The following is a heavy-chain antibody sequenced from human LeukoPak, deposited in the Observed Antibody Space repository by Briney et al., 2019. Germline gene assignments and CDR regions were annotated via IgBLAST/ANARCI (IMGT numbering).Heavy chain of an antibody. CDR1: GYTFTSYD. J-gene: IGHJ5*02. CDR3: ARDCSGGSCYEGGFDP. V-gene: IGHV1-8*03. D-gene: IGHD2-15*01. CDR2: MNPNSGNT. Sequence: ASVKVSCKASGYTFTSYDINWVRQATGQGLEWMGWMNPNSGNTGYAQKFQGRVTITRNTSISTAYMELSSLRSEDTAVYYCARDCSGGSCYEGGFDPWGQGTLVTVSS.